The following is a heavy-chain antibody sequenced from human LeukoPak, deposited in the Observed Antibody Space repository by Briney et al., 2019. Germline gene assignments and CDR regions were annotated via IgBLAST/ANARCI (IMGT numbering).Heavy chain of an antibody. CDR3: AKGYYDYVWGSYYFDY. J-gene: IGHJ4*02. V-gene: IGHV3-23*01. CDR1: GFTFSSYA. D-gene: IGHD3-16*01. Sequence: PGGSLRLSCAASGFTFSSYAMSWVRQAPGKGLEWVSAISSSGGSTYYADSVKGRFTISRDNSRDTLYLQMNSLRAEDTAVYYCAKGYYDYVWGSYYFDYWGQGTLVTVSS. CDR2: ISSSGGST.